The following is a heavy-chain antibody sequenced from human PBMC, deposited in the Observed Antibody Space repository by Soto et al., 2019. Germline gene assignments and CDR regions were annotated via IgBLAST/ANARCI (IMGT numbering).Heavy chain of an antibody. CDR3: ARGLWFGDGPWFAP. CDR1: GGSISSYY. V-gene: IGHV4-59*01. J-gene: IGHJ5*02. Sequence: QVQLQESGPGLVKPSETLSLTCTVSGGSISSYYWSWIRQPPGKEPEWIGYIYYSGITNYNPSLRSRVNISVDTSKNQFSLKLSSVTAADTAIYYCARGLWFGDGPWFAPWGQGTLVTVSS. D-gene: IGHD3-10*01. CDR2: IYYSGIT.